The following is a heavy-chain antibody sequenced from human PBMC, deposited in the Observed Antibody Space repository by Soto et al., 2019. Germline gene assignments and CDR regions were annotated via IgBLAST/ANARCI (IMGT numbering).Heavy chain of an antibody. Sequence: GSLRLSCVASGFVFKNYEMNWVRQAPGKGLEWISYISNSGNTIYVADSMRGRFTISRDNAKNSLFLQMNSLRADDTAVYYCARDIDNRDYYYGLDVWGQGTTVTVSS. CDR1: GFVFKNYE. V-gene: IGHV3-48*03. D-gene: IGHD1-20*01. CDR2: ISNSGNTI. J-gene: IGHJ6*02. CDR3: ARDIDNRDYYYGLDV.